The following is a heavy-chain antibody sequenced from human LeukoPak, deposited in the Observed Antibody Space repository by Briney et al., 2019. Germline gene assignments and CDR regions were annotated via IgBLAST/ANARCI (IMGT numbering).Heavy chain of an antibody. CDR1: GGSISSYY. V-gene: IGHV4-59*01. J-gene: IGHJ4*02. CDR3: ASENSGGGYDY. CDR2: IYYSGST. Sequence: KPSETLSLTCTVSGGSISSYYWSWIRQPPGKGLEWIGYIYYSGSTNYNPSLKSRVTISVDTSKNQFSLKLSSVTAADTAVYYCASENSGGGYDYWGQGTLVTVSS. D-gene: IGHD2-15*01.